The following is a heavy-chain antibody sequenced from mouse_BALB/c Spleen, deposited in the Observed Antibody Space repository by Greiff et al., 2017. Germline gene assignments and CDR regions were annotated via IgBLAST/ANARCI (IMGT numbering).Heavy chain of an antibody. CDR1: GYTFTSYY. J-gene: IGHJ3*01. Sequence: VQLQQSGPELVKPGASVKMSCKASGYTFTSYYIHWVKQRPGQGLEWIGWIYPGDGSTKYNEKFKGKTTLTADKSSSTAYMLLSSLTSEDSAIYFCARDETAWFAYWGQGTLVTVSA. CDR3: ARDETAWFAY. CDR2: IYPGDGST. V-gene: IGHV1S56*01.